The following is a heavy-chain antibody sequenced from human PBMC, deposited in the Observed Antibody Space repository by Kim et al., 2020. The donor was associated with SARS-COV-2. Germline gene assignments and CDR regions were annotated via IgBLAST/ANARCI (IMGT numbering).Heavy chain of an antibody. CDR1: GYTLNGLS. V-gene: IGHV1-24*01. J-gene: IGHJ3*01. D-gene: IGHD3-16*01. CDR3: ATNLQFGVPHSRDAFDL. Sequence: ASVKVSCKVSGYTLNGLSIHWVRQAPGKGLEWMGGFDPEDGETIYAQKFQGRVKMTEDTSTDTAYMDLSSLRSEDTAVYYCATNLQFGVPHSRDAFDLWGLGTMVTVSS. CDR2: FDPEDGET.